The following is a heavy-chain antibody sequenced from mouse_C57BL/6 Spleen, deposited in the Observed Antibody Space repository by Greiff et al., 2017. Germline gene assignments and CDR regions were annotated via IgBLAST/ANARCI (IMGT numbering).Heavy chain of an antibody. CDR2: IDPSDSYT. CDR1: GYTFTSYW. J-gene: IGHJ3*01. V-gene: IGHV1-59*01. CDR3: AREDYSNSLFAY. D-gene: IGHD2-5*01. Sequence: QVQLQQPGAELVRPGTSVKLSCKASGYTFTSYWMHWVKQRPGQGLEWIGVIDPSDSYTNYNQKFKGKATLTVDTSSSTAYMQLSSLTSEDSAVYYCAREDYSNSLFAYWGQGTLVTVSA.